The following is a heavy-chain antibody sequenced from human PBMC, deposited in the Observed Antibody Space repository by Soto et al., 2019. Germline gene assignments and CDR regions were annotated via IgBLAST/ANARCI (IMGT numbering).Heavy chain of an antibody. Sequence: ASVKVSCKASGGTFSSYAISWVRQAPGQGLEWMGGIIPIFGTANYAQKFQGRVTITADESTSTAYMGLSSLRSEDTAVYYCARDLLYEGDGYNLSPGGQGTLVTVSS. CDR3: ARDLLYEGDGYNLSP. V-gene: IGHV1-69*13. CDR2: IIPIFGTA. J-gene: IGHJ5*02. D-gene: IGHD5-12*01. CDR1: GGTFSSYA.